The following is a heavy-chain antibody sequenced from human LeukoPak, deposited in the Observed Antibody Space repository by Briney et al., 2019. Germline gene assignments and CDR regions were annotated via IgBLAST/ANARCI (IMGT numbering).Heavy chain of an antibody. CDR1: GYSISSGYY. V-gene: IGHV4-38-2*02. CDR2: IYHSGST. Sequence: PSETLSLTCTVSGYSISSGYYWGWIRQPPGKGLEWIGSIYHSGSTNYNPSLKSRVTISVDKSKNQFSLKLSSVTAADTAVYYCARDPRLPYSGYDWFFGFDYWGQGTLVTVSS. J-gene: IGHJ4*02. D-gene: IGHD5-12*01. CDR3: ARDPRLPYSGYDWFFGFDY.